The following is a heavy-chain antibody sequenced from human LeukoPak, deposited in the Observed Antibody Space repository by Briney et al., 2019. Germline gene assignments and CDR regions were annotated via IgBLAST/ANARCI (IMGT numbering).Heavy chain of an antibody. Sequence: GGSLRLSCAASGFTFSSYSMNWVRQAPGKGLEWVSYISSGGSTIYYADSVKGRFTISRDNAKNSLYLQMNSLRAEDTAVYYCASTPTSSGSSPVDYWGQGTLVTVSS. CDR2: ISSGGSTI. V-gene: IGHV3-48*04. CDR3: ASTPTSSGSSPVDY. CDR1: GFTFSSYS. J-gene: IGHJ4*02. D-gene: IGHD3-10*01.